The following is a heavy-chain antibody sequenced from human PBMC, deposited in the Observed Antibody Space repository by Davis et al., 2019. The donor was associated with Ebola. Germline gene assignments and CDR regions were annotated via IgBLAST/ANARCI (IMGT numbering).Heavy chain of an antibody. CDR2: IYYSGST. D-gene: IGHD3-3*01. Sequence: PSETLSLTCTVSGGSISSGDYYWSWIRQPPGKGLEWIGYIYYSGSTYYNPSLKSRVTISVDTSKNQFSLKLSSVTAADTAVYYCGRGSYYDFWSGTGGIFDYWGQGTLVTVSS. J-gene: IGHJ4*02. CDR3: GRGSYYDFWSGTGGIFDY. V-gene: IGHV4-30-4*01. CDR1: GGSISSGDYY.